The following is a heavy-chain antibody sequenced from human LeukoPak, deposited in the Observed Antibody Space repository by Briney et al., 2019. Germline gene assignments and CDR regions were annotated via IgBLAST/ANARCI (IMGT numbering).Heavy chain of an antibody. D-gene: IGHD1-26*01. J-gene: IGHJ3*02. CDR2: INPSGGTT. V-gene: IGHV1-46*01. CDR3: ARNVGSGFDI. CDR1: GYTLTDYY. Sequence: GASVKVSCKASGYTLTDYYMHWVRQAPGQGLEWMGMINPSGGTTSYAQKFQGRVTMTRDTSTSTVYMELSSLRSEDTDVYYCARNVGSGFDIWGQGTMVTVSS.